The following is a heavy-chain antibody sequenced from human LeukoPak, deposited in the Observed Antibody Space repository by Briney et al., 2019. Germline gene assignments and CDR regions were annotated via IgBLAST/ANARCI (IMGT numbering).Heavy chain of an antibody. Sequence: ASETLSLTCTVSGASISSYYWSWIRQPPGNGLEWIGYIDYSGSTNYNPSLKSRVTISLDTSTNQFSLKLSSVTAADTAVYYCARHYSSDPFDYWGQGTLVTVSS. CDR2: IDYSGST. J-gene: IGHJ4*02. D-gene: IGHD6-19*01. V-gene: IGHV4-59*01. CDR3: ARHYSSDPFDY. CDR1: GASISSYY.